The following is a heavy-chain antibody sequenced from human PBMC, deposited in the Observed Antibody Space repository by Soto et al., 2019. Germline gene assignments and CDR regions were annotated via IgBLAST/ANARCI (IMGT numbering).Heavy chain of an antibody. CDR3: ARVVVVAAPQVYSQH. D-gene: IGHD2-15*01. V-gene: IGHV4-59*01. CDR1: GGCISSYY. J-gene: IGHJ1*01. Sequence: PSVTLSLTCTVAGGCISSYYCSWIRQPPGKGLEWIGYIYYSGSTNYNPSLKSRVTISVATSKNQFSLKLSSVTAADTAVYYCARVVVVAAPQVYSQHWGQGTPVTVSS. CDR2: IYYSGST.